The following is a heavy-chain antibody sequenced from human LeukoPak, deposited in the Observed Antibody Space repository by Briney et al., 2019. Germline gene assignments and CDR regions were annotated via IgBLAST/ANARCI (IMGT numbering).Heavy chain of an antibody. CDR3: VRQAAGGAFSGH. CDR2: ISPGSDII. V-gene: IGHV3-48*04. Sequence: GGSLRLSCSASGFIFSAHGMNWVRQAPGRGLEWISYISPGSDIIYYTDSVKGRFTVSRDNAKNSLYLQMNNLRVEDTAVYFCVRQAAGGAFSGHWGQGSLVTVSS. D-gene: IGHD3-3*02. J-gene: IGHJ4*02. CDR1: GFIFSAHG.